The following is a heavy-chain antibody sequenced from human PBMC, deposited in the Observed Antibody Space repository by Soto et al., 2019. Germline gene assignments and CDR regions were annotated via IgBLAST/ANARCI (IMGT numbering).Heavy chain of an antibody. V-gene: IGHV5-51*01. CDR3: ARISTMTGNSWIDP. Sequence: GESLKISCETSGYSFNTYWIAWVRQMPGRGLEWMGAIYPDDFDTRYSPSFQGQVTVSADRSITTAYLQWSSLKASDSAMYYCARISTMTGNSWIDPWGQGTLVTVSS. CDR1: GYSFNTYW. CDR2: IYPDDFDT. J-gene: IGHJ5*02. D-gene: IGHD1-1*01.